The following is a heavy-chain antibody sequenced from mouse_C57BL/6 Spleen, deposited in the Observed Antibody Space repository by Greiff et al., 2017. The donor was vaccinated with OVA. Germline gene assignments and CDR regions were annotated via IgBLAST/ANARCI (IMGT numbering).Heavy chain of an antibody. V-gene: IGHV6-3*01. D-gene: IGHD2-1*01. Sequence: EVQGVESGGGLVQPGGSMKLSCVASGFTFSNYWMNWVRQSPEKGLEWVAQIRLKSDNYATHYAESVKGRFTISRDDSKSSVYLQMNNLRAEDTGIYYCTDYYGNPFDYWGQGTTLTVSS. CDR1: GFTFSNYW. CDR2: IRLKSDNYAT. CDR3: TDYYGNPFDY. J-gene: IGHJ2*01.